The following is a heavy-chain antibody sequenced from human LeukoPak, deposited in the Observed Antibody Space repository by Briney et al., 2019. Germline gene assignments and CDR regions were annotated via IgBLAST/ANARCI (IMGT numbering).Heavy chain of an antibody. V-gene: IGHV3-48*01. CDR3: AKEGSGGSYLDY. Sequence: AGGSLRLSCAASGFIFTNYFMSWVRQAPGKGLEWVSYISTSSNNKIWYADSVKGRFTISRDNAKNSLYLQMNSLRVEDTAVYYCAKEGSGGSYLDYWGQENLVTVSS. J-gene: IGHJ4*01. CDR2: ISTSSNNKI. CDR1: GFIFTNYF. D-gene: IGHD2-15*01.